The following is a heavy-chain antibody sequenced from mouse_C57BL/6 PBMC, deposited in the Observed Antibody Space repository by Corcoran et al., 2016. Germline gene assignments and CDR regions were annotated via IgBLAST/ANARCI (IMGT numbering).Heavy chain of an antibody. Sequence: QVTLTESGPGILQSSQTLSLTCSFSGFSLSTSGMGVSWSRPPSGKGLEWLAHFYWDDDKRYNPSLKSRLTISKDTYRNQVFLKITSVDTADTATYYCARTAQATCYFDYWGQGTTLTVSS. D-gene: IGHD3-2*02. V-gene: IGHV8-12*01. CDR3: ARTAQATCYFDY. CDR2: FYWDDDK. J-gene: IGHJ2*01. CDR1: GFSLSTSGMG.